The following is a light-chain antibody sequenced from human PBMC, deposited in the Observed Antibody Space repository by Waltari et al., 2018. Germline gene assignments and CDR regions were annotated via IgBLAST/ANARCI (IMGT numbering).Light chain of an antibody. CDR3: QQSYSTPKT. CDR2: AAF. V-gene: IGKV1-39*01. CDR1: QSISSY. J-gene: IGKJ2*01. Sequence: DIQMTQSPSSLSASVGDRVTITCRASQSISSYLNWYQQKPGKAPKLLISAAFTLQSGVPARCRGGGSGTEFTLTISSLQPEDFATYYCQQSYSTPKTFGQGTKLEIK.